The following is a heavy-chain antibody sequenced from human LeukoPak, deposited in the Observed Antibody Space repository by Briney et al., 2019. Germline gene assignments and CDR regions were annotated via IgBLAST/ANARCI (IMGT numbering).Heavy chain of an antibody. CDR1: GGSFDGYY. Sequence: PSETLSLTCAVFGGSFDGYYWSWIRQPPGKGLEWIGYIYHSGSTNYNPSLKSRVTISVDTSKNQFSLKLSSVTAADTAVYYCARLGRSSWDYWGQGTLVTVSS. V-gene: IGHV4-59*01. J-gene: IGHJ4*02. CDR3: ARLGRSSWDY. D-gene: IGHD6-13*01. CDR2: IYHSGST.